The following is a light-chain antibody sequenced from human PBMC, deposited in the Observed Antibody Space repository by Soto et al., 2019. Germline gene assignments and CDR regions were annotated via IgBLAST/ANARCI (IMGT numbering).Light chain of an antibody. V-gene: IGKV1-5*03. CDR1: QSFGRW. Sequence: DIQMTQSPSTLPASVGDRVTITCRASQSFGRWLAWYQQKPGKAPELLIYKTSTLERGVPSRFSGSGSGTEFTLTIGSLQPDDFATYYCQEYKTGPGYNFGQGTRLEIK. CDR2: KTS. J-gene: IGKJ2*01. CDR3: QEYKTGPGYN.